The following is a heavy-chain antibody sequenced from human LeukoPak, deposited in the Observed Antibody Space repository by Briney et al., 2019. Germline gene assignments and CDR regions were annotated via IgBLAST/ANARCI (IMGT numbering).Heavy chain of an antibody. Sequence: ASVKVSCKASGYTFTNYHIAWVRQAPGQGLEWMGWVSTNDGNTVYAQRLQGRVTMTTDTSTSVAYMELRSLTSDDTAVYYCTRAPPGMTMMTDYCGRGTLVTASS. J-gene: IGHJ4*02. D-gene: IGHD3-22*01. V-gene: IGHV1-18*01. CDR2: VSTNDGNT. CDR3: TRAPPGMTMMTDY. CDR1: GYTFTNYH.